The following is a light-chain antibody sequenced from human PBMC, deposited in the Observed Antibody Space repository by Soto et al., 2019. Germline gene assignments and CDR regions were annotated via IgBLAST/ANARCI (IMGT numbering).Light chain of an antibody. V-gene: IGKV3-20*01. J-gene: IGKJ1*01. CDR2: GAS. CDR3: QQYGSSSWT. CDR1: QSVGSNY. Sequence: ETVLTQSPGTLSLSPGEGATLSCRASQSVGSNYLAWYQQKPGQAHRLLIYGASSRANGIPDRFSGTGSGTDFTLDISRLEPEDFSVYLWQQYGSSSWTFGQGPKVEIK.